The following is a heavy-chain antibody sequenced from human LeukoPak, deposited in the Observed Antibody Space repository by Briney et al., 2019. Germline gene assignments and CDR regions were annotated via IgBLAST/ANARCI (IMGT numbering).Heavy chain of an antibody. D-gene: IGHD2-15*01. CDR3: ARADSGGSCSYFDY. Sequence: GGSLRLSCAASGFTFSSYWMSWVRQAPGKGREWVANIKQDGSEKYYVDSVKGRFNISRDNAKNSLYLQMNSLRAEDTAVYYCARADSGGSCSYFDYWGQGTLVTVSS. V-gene: IGHV3-7*01. J-gene: IGHJ4*02. CDR2: IKQDGSEK. CDR1: GFTFSSYW.